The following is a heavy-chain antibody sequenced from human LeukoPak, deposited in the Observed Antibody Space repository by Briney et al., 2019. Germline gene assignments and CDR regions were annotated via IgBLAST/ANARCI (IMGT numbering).Heavy chain of an antibody. CDR1: GLTFSSYG. J-gene: IGHJ4*02. V-gene: IGHV3-30*18. D-gene: IGHD1-26*01. CDR3: AKEWAGGSFDY. Sequence: PGRSLRLSCAASGLTFSSYGIHWVRQAPGKGLEWVAVISYDGSNKYYADSVKGRFTISRDNSKNTLYLQMNSLRAEDTAVYYCAKEWAGGSFDYWGQGTLVTVSS. CDR2: ISYDGSNK.